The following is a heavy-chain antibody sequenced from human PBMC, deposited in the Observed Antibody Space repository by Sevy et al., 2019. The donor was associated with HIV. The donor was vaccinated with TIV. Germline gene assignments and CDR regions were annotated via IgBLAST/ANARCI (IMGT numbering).Heavy chain of an antibody. CDR3: AKDRVWELGDAFDI. CDR1: GFTFSSYA. D-gene: IGHD6-13*01. V-gene: IGHV3-23*01. J-gene: IGHJ3*02. Sequence: GGSLRLSCAASGFTFSSYAMNWVRQAPGKGLEWVSGLSGSGGSTNYADSVKGRFTISRANSKNTLYLQMSSLRAEDTAVYYCAKDRVWELGDAFDIWGQGTMVTVSS. CDR2: LSGSGGST.